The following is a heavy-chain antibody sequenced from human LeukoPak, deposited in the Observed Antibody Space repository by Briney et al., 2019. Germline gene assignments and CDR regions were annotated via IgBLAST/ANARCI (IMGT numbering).Heavy chain of an antibody. Sequence: ASVKVSCKASGYTFTSYGISWVRQAPGQGLEWMGWISAYNGNTNYAHKLQGRVTMTTDTSTSTAYMELRSLRSDDTAVYYCARHTRVPAAQPLYMDVWGKGTTVTVSS. CDR3: ARHTRVPAAQPLYMDV. CDR2: ISAYNGNT. V-gene: IGHV1-18*01. CDR1: GYTFTSYG. D-gene: IGHD2-2*01. J-gene: IGHJ6*03.